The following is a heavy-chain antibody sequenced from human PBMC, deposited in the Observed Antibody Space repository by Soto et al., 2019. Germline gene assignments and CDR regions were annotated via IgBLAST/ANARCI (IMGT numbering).Heavy chain of an antibody. J-gene: IGHJ4*02. CDR1: GYTFSSYA. D-gene: IGHD7-27*01. V-gene: IGHV1-3*01. CDR2: INAGYGNT. Sequence: QVHLVQSGAEVRKPGASVKVSCKASGYTFSSYAMHWVRQAPGQRLEWMGWINAGYGNTKSSQKFQDRVTISRETSPSTAYMALTSLRSEGRDVNSCAKVTGEGTLDFGGQGTLVAVPS. CDR3: AKVTGEGTLDF.